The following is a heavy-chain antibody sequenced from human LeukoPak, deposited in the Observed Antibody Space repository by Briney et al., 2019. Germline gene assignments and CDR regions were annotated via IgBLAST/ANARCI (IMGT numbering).Heavy chain of an antibody. V-gene: IGHV3-74*01. CDR2: VNGDGSLK. Sequence: GGSLRLSCAASGFTLSSYWMHWVRQVPGQGLVWVSRVNGDGSLKVYADSVKGQFTLSRDNAKNTLYLQMNSLRAEDTAVYYCTRSMTMVTPFDYWGQGTLVTVSS. CDR1: GFTLSSYW. J-gene: IGHJ4*02. CDR3: TRSMTMVTPFDY. D-gene: IGHD4/OR15-4a*01.